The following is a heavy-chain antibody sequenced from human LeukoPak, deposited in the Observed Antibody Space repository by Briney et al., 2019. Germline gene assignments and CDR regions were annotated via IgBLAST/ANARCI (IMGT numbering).Heavy chain of an antibody. CDR2: ISGSGGST. CDR1: GFTFSSYA. J-gene: IGHJ4*02. Sequence: GGSLRLSCAASGFTFSSYAMSWVRQAPGKGLEWVSAISGSGGSTYYADSVKGRFTISRDNSKNTLYLQMNSLRAEDTAMYYCARGLGYCTSTTCLLPFDYWGQGILVTVSS. CDR3: ARGLGYCTSTTCLLPFDY. V-gene: IGHV3-23*01. D-gene: IGHD2-2*01.